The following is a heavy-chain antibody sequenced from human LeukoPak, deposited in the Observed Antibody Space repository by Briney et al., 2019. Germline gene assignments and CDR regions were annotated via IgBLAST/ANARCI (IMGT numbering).Heavy chain of an antibody. V-gene: IGHV1-69*05. Sequence: ASVEVSCKASGGTFSSYAISWVRQAPRQGLEWMGVIIPTFGTANYAQKFQGRVTITTDESTSTAYMELSSLRSEDTAVYYCARDGTTGTTVAFDIWGQGTMVTVSS. CDR3: ARDGTTGTTVAFDI. D-gene: IGHD1-1*01. J-gene: IGHJ3*02. CDR1: GGTFSSYA. CDR2: IIPTFGTA.